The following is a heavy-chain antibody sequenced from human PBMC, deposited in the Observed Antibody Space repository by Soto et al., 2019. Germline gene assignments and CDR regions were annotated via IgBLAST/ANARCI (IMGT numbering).Heavy chain of an antibody. V-gene: IGHV1-69*02. Sequence: SVKVSCKASGGTFSSYTISWVRQAPGQGLEWMGRIIPILGIANYAQKFQGRVTITADKSTSTAYMELSSLRSEDTAVYYCARMVRYSDWLLIDYWGQGTLVTVS. CDR3: ARMVRYSDWLLIDY. CDR1: GGTFSSYT. D-gene: IGHD3-9*01. CDR2: IIPILGIA. J-gene: IGHJ4*02.